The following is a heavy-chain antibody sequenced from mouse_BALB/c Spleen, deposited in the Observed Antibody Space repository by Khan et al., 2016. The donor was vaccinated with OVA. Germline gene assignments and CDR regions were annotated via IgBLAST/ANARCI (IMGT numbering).Heavy chain of an antibody. Sequence: QVQLQQSGAELMKPAASVKISCTATGYTFRSSWTEWVKQKPGHDLEWIGEILPGTGSTNYNQKLKGKATFTADKSSNTAYMHLSSLTTEASAVYSCAKWGHKGNFGPYWRQGTLVTVSA. V-gene: IGHV1-9*01. CDR2: ILPGTGST. CDR1: GYTFRSSW. CDR3: AKWGHKGNFGPY. J-gene: IGHJ3*01. D-gene: IGHD2-1*01.